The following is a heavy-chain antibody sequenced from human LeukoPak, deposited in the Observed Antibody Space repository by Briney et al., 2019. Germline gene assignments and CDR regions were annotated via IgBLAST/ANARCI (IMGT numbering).Heavy chain of an antibody. J-gene: IGHJ4*02. CDR3: ARGRPSITMIVVVKYYFDY. V-gene: IGHV4-34*01. D-gene: IGHD3-22*01. CDR2: INHSGST. Sequence: PSETLSLTCAVYGGSFSGYYWSWIRQPPGKGLEWIGEINHSGSTNYNPSLKSRVTISVDTSKNQFSLKLSSVTAADTAVYYCARGRPSITMIVVVKYYFDYWGQGTLVTVSS. CDR1: GGSFSGYY.